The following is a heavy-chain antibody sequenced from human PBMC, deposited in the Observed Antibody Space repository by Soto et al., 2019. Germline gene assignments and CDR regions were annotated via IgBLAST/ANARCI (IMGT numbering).Heavy chain of an antibody. V-gene: IGHV1-18*01. CDR3: ARDEAVAGITNLDY. CDR2: ISAYNGNT. J-gene: IGHJ4*02. D-gene: IGHD6-19*01. Sequence: ASVKVSCKASGYTFTSYGISWVQQAPAQGLERMRWISAYNGNTNNAQKLQSRVTMTSDTSTSTVYMELRSLRSDDTAVYYCARDEAVAGITNLDYWGQGSLVSVSS. CDR1: GYTFTSYG.